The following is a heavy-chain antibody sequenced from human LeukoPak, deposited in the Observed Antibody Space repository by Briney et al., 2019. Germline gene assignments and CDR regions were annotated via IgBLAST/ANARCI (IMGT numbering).Heavy chain of an antibody. CDR1: GFTFSSYG. V-gene: IGHV3-30*02. D-gene: IGHD2-21*01. CDR3: VGGRYSSIY. J-gene: IGHJ1*01. CDR2: IRYDGSNK. Sequence: PGGSLRLSCAASGFTFSSYGMHCVRQAPGKGLEWVAFIRYDGSNKYYADSVKGRFTIYRDNSKNTLYLRMNSLRAEDTAVYYCVGGRYSSIYWGQGTLVTVSS.